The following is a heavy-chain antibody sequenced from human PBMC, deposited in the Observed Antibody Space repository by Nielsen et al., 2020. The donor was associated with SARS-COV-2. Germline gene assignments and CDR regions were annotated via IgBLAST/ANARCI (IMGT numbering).Heavy chain of an antibody. V-gene: IGHV4-39*01. J-gene: IGHJ4*02. D-gene: IGHD6-6*01. CDR2: VHYSENT. Sequence: SETLSLTCTVSGGSISSNTHYWDWIRQPPGKGLEWLGSVHYSENTYYNPSLKSRVTISVDTPKNQVSLKLSSVTAADTAVYYCARHLAYSSSSGNFDSWGQGTLVTVSS. CDR3: ARHLAYSSSSGNFDS. CDR1: GGSISSNTHY.